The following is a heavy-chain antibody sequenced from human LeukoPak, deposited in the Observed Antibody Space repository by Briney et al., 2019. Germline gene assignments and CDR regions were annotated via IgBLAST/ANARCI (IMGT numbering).Heavy chain of an antibody. V-gene: IGHV3-21*01. CDR2: ISGSSSYI. CDR1: GFTFSSYS. J-gene: IGHJ5*02. Sequence: GGSLRLSCAASGFTFSSYSMNWVRQAPGKGLEWVSSISGSSSYIYYADSVKGRFTISRDNAKNSLYLQMNSLRAEDTAVYYCARDYGDNWFDPWGQGTLVTVSS. CDR3: ARDYGDNWFDP. D-gene: IGHD4-17*01.